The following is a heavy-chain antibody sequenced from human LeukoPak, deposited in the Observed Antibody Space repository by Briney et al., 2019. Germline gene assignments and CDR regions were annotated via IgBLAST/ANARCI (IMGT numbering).Heavy chain of an antibody. Sequence: ASVKVSCTASVYTFTSYDINWVRQATGHELEWMGWMNPNSVNTGYAQKFQGRVTMTRNTSISTAYMELRSLRSEDTAVYYCARVGYGKYRGVVDYWGQGTLVTVSS. D-gene: IGHD5-12*01. J-gene: IGHJ4*02. CDR1: VYTFTSYD. CDR3: ARVGYGKYRGVVDY. V-gene: IGHV1-8*01. CDR2: MNPNSVNT.